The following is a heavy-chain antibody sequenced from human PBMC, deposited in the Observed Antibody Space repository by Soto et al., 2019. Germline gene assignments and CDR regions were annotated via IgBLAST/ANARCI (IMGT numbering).Heavy chain of an antibody. Sequence: QITVKESGLTLVKPTETLTLTCTFSGFSLSSIGMGVGWIRQPPGKALEWLALIYWDDDKRYSPSLSGRLTITKDPSKNQVGLTMTNMDPVDTATYYCARLTRGVYDLDRLWEKFDYWGQGALVSVS. V-gene: IGHV2-5*02. CDR1: GFSLSSIGMG. D-gene: IGHD5-12*01. CDR3: ARLTRGVYDLDRLWEKFDY. CDR2: IYWDDDK. J-gene: IGHJ4*02.